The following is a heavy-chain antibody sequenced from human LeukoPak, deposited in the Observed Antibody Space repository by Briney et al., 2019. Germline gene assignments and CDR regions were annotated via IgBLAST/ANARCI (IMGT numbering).Heavy chain of an antibody. V-gene: IGHV3-7*04. J-gene: IGHJ4*02. D-gene: IGHD2-2*01. CDR1: GFTFSSYW. Sequence: GGSLRLSCAASGFTFSSYWMTWVRQAPGKGLEWVANIKQDGSEKYYVDSVKGRFTISRDNAKSSVYLQMNNLRAEDTAVYYCARDTRWGGEDFGFWGQGTLVTVSS. CDR3: ARDTRWGGEDFGF. CDR2: IKQDGSEK.